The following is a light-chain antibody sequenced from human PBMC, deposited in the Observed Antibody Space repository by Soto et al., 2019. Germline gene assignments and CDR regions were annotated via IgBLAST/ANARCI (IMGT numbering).Light chain of an antibody. CDR2: KAS. J-gene: IGKJ1*01. V-gene: IGKV1-5*03. Sequence: DIQMTQSPSTLSASVGDRVTITCRASQSISSWLAWYQQKPGKAPKLLIYKASTLESGVPSGFSGSGSGTEFTLTISSLQPDDFATYYCQQYNNFSPGTFGQGTNVDIK. CDR3: QQYNNFSPGT. CDR1: QSISSW.